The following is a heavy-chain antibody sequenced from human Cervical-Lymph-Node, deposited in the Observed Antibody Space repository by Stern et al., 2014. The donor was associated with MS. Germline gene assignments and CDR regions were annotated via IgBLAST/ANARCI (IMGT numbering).Heavy chain of an antibody. D-gene: IGHD2-21*01. CDR2: IIPMYDIA. CDR3: ARVPLVVLVPTRGDAFDI. Sequence: VQLLESGAEVRKPGSSVRVSCKTSGGTFSSYTISWVRQVPGQGLEWMGRIIPMYDIANYAQKFQGRVTITADKSTSTAYMELSSLRSEDTAVYYCARVPLVVLVPTRGDAFDIWGQGTMVTVSS. CDR1: GGTFSSYT. V-gene: IGHV1-69*09. J-gene: IGHJ3*02.